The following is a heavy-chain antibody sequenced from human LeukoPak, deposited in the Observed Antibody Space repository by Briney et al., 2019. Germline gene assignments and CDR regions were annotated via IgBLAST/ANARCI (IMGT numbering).Heavy chain of an antibody. V-gene: IGHV3-7*01. CDR2: IKQDGSEK. CDR3: ATCQGGGSCYYFDY. CDR1: GFTFSSYW. D-gene: IGHD2-15*01. J-gene: IGHJ4*02. Sequence: GGSLRLSCAASGFTFSSYWVSWVRQAPGKGLEWAANIKQDGSEKYYVDSVKGRFTISRDNAKNSLYLQMNSLRAEDTAVYYCATCQGGGSCYYFDYWGQGTLVTVSS.